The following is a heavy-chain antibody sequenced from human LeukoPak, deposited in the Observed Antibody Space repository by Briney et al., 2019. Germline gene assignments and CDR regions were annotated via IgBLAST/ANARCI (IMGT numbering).Heavy chain of an antibody. CDR1: GGTFSSYA. CDR2: IIPILGIA. D-gene: IGHD2-15*01. CDR3: ARAVVHHFDY. J-gene: IGHJ4*02. V-gene: IGHV1-69*04. Sequence: SVKVSCKASGGTFSSYAISWVRQAPGQGLEWMGRIIPILGIANYAQKFQGRVTITADKSTSTVYMELSSLRSEDTAVYYCARAVVHHFDYWGQGTLVTVSS.